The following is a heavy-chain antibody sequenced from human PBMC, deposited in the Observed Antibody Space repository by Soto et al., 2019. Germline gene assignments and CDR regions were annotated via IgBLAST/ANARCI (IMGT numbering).Heavy chain of an antibody. CDR1: GGSISSSSYY. CDR3: ASTGGGSCCNWFDP. CDR2: IYYSGST. Sequence: CTVSGGSISSSSYYWGWIRQPPGKGLEWIGSIYYSGSTYYNPSLKSRVTISVDTSKNQFSLKLSSVTAADTAVYYCASTGGGSCCNWFDPWGQGTLVTVSS. D-gene: IGHD2-15*01. V-gene: IGHV4-39*01. J-gene: IGHJ5*02.